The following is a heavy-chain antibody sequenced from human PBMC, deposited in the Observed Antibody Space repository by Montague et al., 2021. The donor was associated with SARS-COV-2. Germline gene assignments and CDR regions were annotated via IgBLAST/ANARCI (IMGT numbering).Heavy chain of an antibody. CDR3: ARHKSATLAAVY. CDR1: GGSISSFY. D-gene: IGHD2-15*01. J-gene: IGHJ4*02. V-gene: IGHV4-59*08. CDR2: IFDNGGST. Sequence: SETLSLTCTVSGGSISSFYWCWFRRLPAEGLVWSGCIFDNGGSTNYKPSTSRVTMSVDTTKNQYSLKVNSVTAADTAVYYCARHKSATLAAVYWGQGTLVTVSS.